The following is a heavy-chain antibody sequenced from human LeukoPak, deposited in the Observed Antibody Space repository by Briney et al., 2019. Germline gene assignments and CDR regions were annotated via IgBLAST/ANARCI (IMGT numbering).Heavy chain of an antibody. V-gene: IGHV4-61*02. CDR2: IYTSGST. D-gene: IGHD3-22*01. CDR1: GGSISSGSYY. CDR3: ARDLIGAFDI. J-gene: IGHJ3*02. Sequence: SETLSLTCTVSGGSISSGSYYWSWIRQPAGKGLEWIGRIYTSGSTNYNPSLKSRVTISVYTSKNQFSLKLSSVTAADTAVYYCARDLIGAFDIWGQGTMVTVSS.